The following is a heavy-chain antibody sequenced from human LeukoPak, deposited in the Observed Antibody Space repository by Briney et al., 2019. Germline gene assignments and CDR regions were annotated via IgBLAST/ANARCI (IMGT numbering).Heavy chain of an antibody. CDR2: ISYDGSNK. V-gene: IGHV3-30*18. Sequence: GRSLRLSCAASGFRFSSYGMHWVRQAPGKGLEWVAVISYDGSNKYYADSVKGRFTISRDNSKNTLYLQMNSLRAEDTAVYYCAKDWSSGWLDYWGQGTLVTVSS. D-gene: IGHD6-19*01. CDR3: AKDWSSGWLDY. J-gene: IGHJ4*02. CDR1: GFRFSSYG.